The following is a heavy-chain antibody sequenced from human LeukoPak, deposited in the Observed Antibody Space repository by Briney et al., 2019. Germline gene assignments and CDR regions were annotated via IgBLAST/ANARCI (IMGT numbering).Heavy chain of an antibody. Sequence: GGSLRLSYAASGLTLSIYSMNWVRQAPAKGLEWGSSISRRSSYIYYADSVKGRFTISRDNAKNSLYLQMNSLRAEDTAVYYCARDSSNYERWFDPWGQGTLVTVSS. CDR1: GLTLSIYS. CDR3: ARDSSNYERWFDP. V-gene: IGHV3-21*01. CDR2: ISRRSSYI. J-gene: IGHJ5*02. D-gene: IGHD4-11*01.